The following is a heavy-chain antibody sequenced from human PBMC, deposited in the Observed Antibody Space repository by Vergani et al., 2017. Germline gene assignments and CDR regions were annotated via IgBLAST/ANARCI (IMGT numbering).Heavy chain of an antibody. V-gene: IGHV3-30*01. CDR2: ISYDGSNK. Sequence: QVQLVESGGGVVQPGRSLRLSCAASGFTFSSYAMHWVRQAPGKGLEWVAVISYDGSNKYYADSVKCRFTISRDNSKNTLYLQMNSLRAEDTAVYYCARDHGRDGYNFPLFDYWGQGTLVTVSS. CDR1: GFTFSSYA. CDR3: ARDHGRDGYNFPLFDY. J-gene: IGHJ4*02. D-gene: IGHD5-24*01.